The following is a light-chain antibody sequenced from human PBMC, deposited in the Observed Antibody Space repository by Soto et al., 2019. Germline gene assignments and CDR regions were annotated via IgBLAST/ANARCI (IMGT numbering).Light chain of an antibody. V-gene: IGKV1-39*01. CDR3: QQSYSLWT. Sequence: DIQMTQSPSSLYASVGDRVTITCRAVESISTYLNWYQQKPGKAPKLLIYAASSLQSGVPSRFSGSGSGTDFTLTISSLQPEDFATYYCQQSYSLWTFGQGTKVDIK. J-gene: IGKJ1*01. CDR2: AAS. CDR1: ESISTY.